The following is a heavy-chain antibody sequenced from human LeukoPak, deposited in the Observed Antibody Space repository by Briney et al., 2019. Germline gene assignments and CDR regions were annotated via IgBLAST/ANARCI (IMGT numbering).Heavy chain of an antibody. J-gene: IGHJ4*02. CDR1: GCTFDDYG. V-gene: IGHV3-20*04. CDR3: ARDRSVIAVAGTLDY. Sequence: GGSLRLSCAASGCTFDDYGMSWVRQAPGKGLEWVSGINWNGGSTGYADSVKGRFTISRDNAKNSLYLQMNSLRAEDTAVYYCARDRSVIAVAGTLDYWGQGTLVTVSS. CDR2: INWNGGST. D-gene: IGHD6-19*01.